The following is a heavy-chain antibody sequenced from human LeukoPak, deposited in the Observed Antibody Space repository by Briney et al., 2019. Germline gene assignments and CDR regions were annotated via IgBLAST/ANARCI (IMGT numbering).Heavy chain of an antibody. V-gene: IGHV3-48*04. CDR1: GFTFSSYS. Sequence: GRSLRLSCAASGFTFSSYSMNWVRQAPGKGLEWVSYISSSGSTIYYADSVKGRFTISRDNAKNSLYLQMNSLRAEDTAVYYCASRLYYYDSLEGYHFDYWGQGTLVTVSS. CDR2: ISSSGSTI. D-gene: IGHD3-22*01. J-gene: IGHJ4*02. CDR3: ASRLYYYDSLEGYHFDY.